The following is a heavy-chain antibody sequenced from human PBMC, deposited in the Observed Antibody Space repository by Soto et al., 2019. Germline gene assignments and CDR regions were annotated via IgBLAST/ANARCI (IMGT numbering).Heavy chain of an antibody. J-gene: IGHJ6*02. Sequence: GGSLRLSCAASGFTFSNYAMSWVRQAPGKGLEWVSALPERGSSPYYADSVKGRFTISRDNSKNSLYLQMNSVTVGDTAVYYCARAYTGRLPRRADYYYALDVWGQGIMVTVSS. CDR1: GFTFSNYA. V-gene: IGHV3-23*01. D-gene: IGHD2-15*01. CDR3: ARAYTGRLPRRADYYYALDV. CDR2: LPERGSSP.